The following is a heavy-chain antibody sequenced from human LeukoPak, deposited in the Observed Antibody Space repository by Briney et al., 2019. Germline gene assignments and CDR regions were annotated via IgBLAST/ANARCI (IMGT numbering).Heavy chain of an antibody. V-gene: IGHV3-11*01. CDR1: GFTFSDYY. CDR2: ISSSGSTI. CDR3: GRARYFDDPSGGARFDP. Sequence: GGSLRLSCAASGFTFSDYYMSWIRQAPGKGLEWVSYISSSGSTIYYADSVKGRFTISRDNAKNSLYLQMNSLRAEDTAVYYCGRARYFDDPSGGARFDPWGQGTLVTVSS. D-gene: IGHD3-9*01. J-gene: IGHJ5*02.